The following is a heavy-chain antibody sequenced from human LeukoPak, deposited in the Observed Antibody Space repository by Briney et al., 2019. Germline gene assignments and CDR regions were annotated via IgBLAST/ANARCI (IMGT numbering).Heavy chain of an antibody. D-gene: IGHD2-15*01. CDR1: GFTVNSNY. Sequence: GGSLRLSCAASGFTVNSNYMTWVRQAPGKGLEWVSVIYSGGNTYYADSVKGRFTISRDNSKNTVYLQMNSLRAEDTAVYYCAKWGCSGGSCYPFDYWGQGTLVTVSS. V-gene: IGHV3-53*01. CDR2: IYSGGNT. J-gene: IGHJ4*02. CDR3: AKWGCSGGSCYPFDY.